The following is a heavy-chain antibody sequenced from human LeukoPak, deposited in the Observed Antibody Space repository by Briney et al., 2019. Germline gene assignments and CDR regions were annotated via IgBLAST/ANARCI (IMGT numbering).Heavy chain of an antibody. CDR1: GYTFTSYD. Sequence: ASVKVSCKASGYTFTSYDINWVRQATGQGLEWMGWINPNSGGTNYAQKFQGRVTMTRDTSISTAYMELNRLKSDDTVVYYCARGPNYYDSSGYYIDYWGQGTLVTVSS. J-gene: IGHJ4*02. CDR3: ARGPNYYDSSGYYIDY. D-gene: IGHD3-22*01. V-gene: IGHV1-2*02. CDR2: INPNSGGT.